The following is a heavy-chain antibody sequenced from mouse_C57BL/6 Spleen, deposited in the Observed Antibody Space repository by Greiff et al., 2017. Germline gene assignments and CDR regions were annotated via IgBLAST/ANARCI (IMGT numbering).Heavy chain of an antibody. D-gene: IGHD1-1*01. CDR2: IYPGSGST. CDR3: ARESIYYYGSSYGWFAY. V-gene: IGHV1-55*01. Sequence: QVQLKQPGAELVKPGASVKMSCKASGYTFTSYWITWVKQRPGQGLEWIGDIYPGSGSTNYNEKFKSKATLTVDTSSSTAYMQLSSLTSEDSAVYYCARESIYYYGSSYGWFAYWGQGTLVTVSA. J-gene: IGHJ3*01. CDR1: GYTFTSYW.